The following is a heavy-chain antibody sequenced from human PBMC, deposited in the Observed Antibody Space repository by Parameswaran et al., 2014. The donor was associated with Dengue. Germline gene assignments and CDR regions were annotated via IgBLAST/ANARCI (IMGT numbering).Heavy chain of an antibody. V-gene: IGHV3-21*06. CDR3: ARDLYSGPISGWFDP. Sequence: GESLKISCAASGFTFSSYSMSWVRQAPGKGLEWVSAISSSTNYIYYADSVKGRFTISRDNTKNSLYLQMDSLRAEDTAVYYCARDLYSGPISGWFDPWGQGTLVTVSS. CDR2: ISSSTNYI. D-gene: IGHD3-3*01. CDR1: GFTFSSYS. J-gene: IGHJ5*02.